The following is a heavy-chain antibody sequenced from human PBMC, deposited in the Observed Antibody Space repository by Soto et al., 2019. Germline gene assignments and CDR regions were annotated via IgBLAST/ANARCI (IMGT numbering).Heavy chain of an antibody. V-gene: IGHV4-39*01. J-gene: IGHJ4*02. CDR2: VYYSGST. Sequence: AETLARTCPSSGGSLNSSGCYWGWVRQPPGKGLGWIGSVYYSGSTYYNPSLESRVTISVDKSKNQFSLKLMSLSAADTAVYYCGRLEGLATISYYFDYWGPGALVTVSS. CDR1: GGSLNSSGCY. D-gene: IGHD3-9*01. CDR3: GRLEGLATISYYFDY.